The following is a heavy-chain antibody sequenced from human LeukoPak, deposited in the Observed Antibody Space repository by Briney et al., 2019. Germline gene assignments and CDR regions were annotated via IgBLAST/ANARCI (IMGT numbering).Heavy chain of an antibody. J-gene: IGHJ3*02. Sequence: ASVKVSCKASGYTFSNYCMHWVRQAPGQGLEWLGIINPSLHIPIYAQTFQGRVTMTTDMSTSTFYMELSNLVSEDTAVYYCAKDPRDISTGNYDELDIWGQGTMVTVSS. CDR2: INPSLHIP. V-gene: IGHV1-46*01. CDR3: AKDPRDISTGNYDELDI. D-gene: IGHD3-9*01. CDR1: GYTFSNYC.